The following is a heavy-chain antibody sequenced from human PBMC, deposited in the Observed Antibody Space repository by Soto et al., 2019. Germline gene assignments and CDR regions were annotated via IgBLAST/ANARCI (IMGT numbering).Heavy chain of an antibody. V-gene: IGHV1-8*01. CDR1: GYTLTSYD. CDR2: MNPNSGNT. D-gene: IGHD4-4*01. Sequence: ASVKVSCKASGYTLTSYDINWVRQATGQGLEWMGWMNPNSGNTGYAQKFQGRVTMTRNTSISTAYMELSSLRSEDTAVYYCARDYSNYFYYYYGMDVWGQGTTVTSP. CDR3: ARDYSNYFYYYYGMDV. J-gene: IGHJ6*02.